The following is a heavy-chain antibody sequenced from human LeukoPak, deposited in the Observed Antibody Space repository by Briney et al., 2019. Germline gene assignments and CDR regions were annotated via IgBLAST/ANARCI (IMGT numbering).Heavy chain of an antibody. D-gene: IGHD3-10*02. Sequence: EGSLRLSCGASGFTFSSYEMNWVRQAPGKGLEWVSYISSSGSTIYYADSVKGRFTISRDNAKNSLYLQMNSLRAEDTAVYYCAELGITMIGGVWGKGTTVTISS. CDR1: GFTFSSYE. CDR2: ISSSGSTI. V-gene: IGHV3-48*03. CDR3: AELGITMIGGV. J-gene: IGHJ6*04.